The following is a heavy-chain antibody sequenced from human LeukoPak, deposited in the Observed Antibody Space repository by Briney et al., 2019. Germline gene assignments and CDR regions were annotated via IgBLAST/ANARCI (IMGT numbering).Heavy chain of an antibody. J-gene: IGHJ4*02. CDR2: INPSGGST. CDR1: GYTFTSYY. CDR3: ARGPRGLLRYFDWLY. Sequence: GASVKVSCKASGYTFTSYYMHWVRQAPGQGLEWMGIINPSGGSTSYAQKFQGRVTMTRDTSTSTVYMELSSLRSEDTAVYYCARGPRGLLRYFDWLYWGQGTLVTVSS. D-gene: IGHD3-9*01. V-gene: IGHV1-46*01.